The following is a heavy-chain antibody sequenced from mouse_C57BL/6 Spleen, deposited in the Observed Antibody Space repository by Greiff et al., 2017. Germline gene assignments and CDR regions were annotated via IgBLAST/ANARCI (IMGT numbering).Heavy chain of an antibody. V-gene: IGHV1-52*01. CDR3: ERGGDWYFDV. Sequence: QVQLKQPGAELVRPGSSVKLSCKASGYTFTSYWMHWVKQRPIQGLEWIGNIDPSDSVIHYNQKFKDKATLTVDKSSSTAYMQLSSLTAEDSAVYYWERGGDWYFDVWGTGTTVTVSS. CDR1: GYTFTSYW. J-gene: IGHJ1*03. CDR2: IDPSDSVI.